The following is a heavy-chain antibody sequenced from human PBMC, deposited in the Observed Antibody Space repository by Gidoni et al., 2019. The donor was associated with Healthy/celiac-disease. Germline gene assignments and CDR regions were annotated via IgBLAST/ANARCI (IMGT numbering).Heavy chain of an antibody. CDR2: IWYDGSNK. Sequence: QVQLVESGGGVVQPGRSLRLSCAASGFTFSSYGMHWVRQAPGKGLEWVAVIWYDGSNKYYADSVKGRFTISRDNSKNTLYLQMNSLRAEDTAVYYCARINWGGVVADYWGQGTLVTVSS. CDR3: ARINWGGVVADY. CDR1: GFTFSSYG. J-gene: IGHJ4*02. D-gene: IGHD7-27*01. V-gene: IGHV3-33*01.